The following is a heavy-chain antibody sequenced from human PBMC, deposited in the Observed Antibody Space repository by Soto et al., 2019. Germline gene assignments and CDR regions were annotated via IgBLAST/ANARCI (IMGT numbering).Heavy chain of an antibody. CDR1: GGTFCSYA. J-gene: IGHJ4*02. CDR2: IIPIFGTA. Sequence: SVKVSCKASGGTFCSYAISWVRQAPGQGLEWMGGIIPIFGTANYAQKFQGRVTITADESTSTAYMELSSLRSEDTAVYYCARDPSAYCGGDCYFDYWGQGTLVTVSS. D-gene: IGHD2-21*02. CDR3: ARDPSAYCGGDCYFDY. V-gene: IGHV1-69*13.